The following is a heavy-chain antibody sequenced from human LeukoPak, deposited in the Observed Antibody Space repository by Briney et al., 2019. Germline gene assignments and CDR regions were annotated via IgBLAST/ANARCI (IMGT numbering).Heavy chain of an antibody. CDR1: GGFISSYY. J-gene: IGHJ2*01. CDR2: IYYSGST. D-gene: IGHD5-12*01. CDR3: ARRGAYSGNDLAWYFDL. V-gene: IGHV4-59*08. Sequence: SETLSLTCTVSGGFISSYYWSWIRLPPGKGLEWIGYIYYSGSTSYNPSLKSRVTMSADTSKNQFSLRLSSVTAADTAVYYCARRGAYSGNDLAWYFDLWGRGTLVTVSS.